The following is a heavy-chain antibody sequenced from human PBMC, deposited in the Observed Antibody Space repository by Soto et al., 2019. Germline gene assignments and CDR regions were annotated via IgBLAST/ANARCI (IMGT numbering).Heavy chain of an antibody. J-gene: IGHJ6*02. CDR1: GYSFTSCW. Sequence: GESLKISCKGSGYSFTSCWISWVRQMPGKGLEWMGRIDPSDSYTNYSPSFQGHVTISADKSISTAYLQWSSLKASDTAMYYCARHTDTAMDLYYYYGMDVWGQGTTVTVSS. CDR2: IDPSDSYT. CDR3: ARHTDTAMDLYYYYGMDV. D-gene: IGHD5-18*01. V-gene: IGHV5-10-1*01.